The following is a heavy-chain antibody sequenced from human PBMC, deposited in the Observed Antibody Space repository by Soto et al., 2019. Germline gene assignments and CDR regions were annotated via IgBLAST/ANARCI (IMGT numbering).Heavy chain of an antibody. J-gene: IGHJ6*02. D-gene: IGHD3-3*01. CDR2: ISGTGTTI. V-gene: IGHV3-11*01. Sequence: GGSLRLSCAASGFIFSDIFMTWIRQAPGKGLEWVSYISGTGTTIHYADSVKGRFTVSRDNAKNSLYLQMNSLRAEDTALYYWAKVITKRWLHWAMEGWGQGTTDTV. CDR1: GFIFSDIF. CDR3: AKVITKRWLHWAMEG.